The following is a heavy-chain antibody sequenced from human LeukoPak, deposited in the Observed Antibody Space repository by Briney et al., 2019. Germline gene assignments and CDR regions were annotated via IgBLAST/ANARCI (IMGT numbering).Heavy chain of an antibody. J-gene: IGHJ2*01. CDR2: INPSGGST. Sequence: ASVKVSCKASGYTFTSYYMHWVRQAPGQGLEWMGIINPSGGSTSYAQKFQGRVTMTRDTSTSTVYMELSSLRSEDTAVYYCARDPGIAVPGPPYWYFDLWGRGTLVTVSS. CDR3: ARDPGIAVPGPPYWYFDL. D-gene: IGHD6-19*01. CDR1: GYTFTSYY. V-gene: IGHV1-46*01.